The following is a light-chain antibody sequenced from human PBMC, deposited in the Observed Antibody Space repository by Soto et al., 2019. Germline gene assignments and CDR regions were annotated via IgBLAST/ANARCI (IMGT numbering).Light chain of an antibody. CDR3: QQYGSSPGA. CDR2: RAS. J-gene: IGKJ1*01. CDR1: QSVNFNY. V-gene: IGKV3-20*01. Sequence: ESVLTQSPGTLSLSPGERATLSCRASQSVNFNYFAWYQQKPGQAPRLLIYRASSRATGIPDRFSGGGSRTDFTLTISGLEPEDFAVYYCQQYGSSPGAFGQGTKVDIK.